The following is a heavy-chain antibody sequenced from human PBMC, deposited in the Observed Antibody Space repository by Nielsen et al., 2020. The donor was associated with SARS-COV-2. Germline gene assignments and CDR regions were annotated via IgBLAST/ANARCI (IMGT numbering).Heavy chain of an antibody. D-gene: IGHD3-16*02. CDR1: GFTFSSYE. J-gene: IGHJ4*02. CDR3: ARDGGYDYVWGSYRF. Sequence: GGSLRLSCAASGFTFSSYEMNWVRQAPGKGLEWVSYISSSGSTIYYADSVKGRFTISRDNAKNSLYLQMNSLRAEDTAVYYCARDGGYDYVWGSYRFWGQGTLVTVSS. V-gene: IGHV3-48*03. CDR2: ISSSGSTI.